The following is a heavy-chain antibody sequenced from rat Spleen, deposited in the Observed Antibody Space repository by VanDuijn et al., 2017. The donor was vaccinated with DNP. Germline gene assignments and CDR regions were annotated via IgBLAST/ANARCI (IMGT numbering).Heavy chain of an antibody. CDR2: INASGGST. V-gene: IGHV5-31*01. D-gene: IGHD1-6*01. J-gene: IGHJ2*01. Sequence: EVQLVESGGGLVQPGRSLKLSCAASGFTFSTYWMFWIRQAPGKGLEWVASINASGGSTSYRDSVKGRFTISRDNAKSTLYLQMNSLRSEDTATYYCARHERTTGLGFDYWGQGVMVTVSS. CDR3: ARHERTTGLGFDY. CDR1: GFTFSTYW.